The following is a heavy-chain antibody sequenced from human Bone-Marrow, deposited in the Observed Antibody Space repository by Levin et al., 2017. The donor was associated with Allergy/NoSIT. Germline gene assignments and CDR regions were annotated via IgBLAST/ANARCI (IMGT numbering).Heavy chain of an antibody. V-gene: IGHV4-34*01. D-gene: IGHD3-10*01. CDR2: INHSGST. Sequence: PSQTLSLTCAVYGGSFSGYYWSWIRQPPGKGLEWIGEINHSGSTNYNPSLKSRVTISVDTSKNQFSLKLSSVTAADTAVYYCAGLRYYSRWGFDYWGQGTLVTVSS. CDR1: GGSFSGYY. CDR3: AGLRYYSRWGFDY. J-gene: IGHJ4*02.